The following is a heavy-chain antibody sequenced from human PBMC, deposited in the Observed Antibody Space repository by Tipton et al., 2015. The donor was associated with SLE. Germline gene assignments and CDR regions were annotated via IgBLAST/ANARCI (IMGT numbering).Heavy chain of an antibody. CDR3: ARGGLGFCTSGTCYDVTDI. CDR2: VYTSGST. Sequence: TLSLTCTVSGGSISSGSYYWSWIRQPAGKGLEWIGRVYTSGSTNFNPSLRSRVTISRDTTKNQFSVKLSSVTAADTAIYYCARGGLGFCTSGTCYDVTDICGQGTMVTVSS. V-gene: IGHV4-61*02. D-gene: IGHD2-2*01. CDR1: GGSISSGSYY. J-gene: IGHJ3*02.